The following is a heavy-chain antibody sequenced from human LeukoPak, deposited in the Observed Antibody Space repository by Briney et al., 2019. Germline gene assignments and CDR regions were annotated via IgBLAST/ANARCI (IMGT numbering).Heavy chain of an antibody. Sequence: PSETLSLTCAVYGGSFSGYYWSWIRQPPGKGLEWIGEINHSGSTNYNPSLKSRVTISIDTSKNQFSLKLSSVTAADTAVYYCARDQVEDIAVADTFDIWGQGTKVTVSS. J-gene: IGHJ3*02. CDR2: INHSGST. CDR3: ARDQVEDIAVADTFDI. CDR1: GGSFSGYY. V-gene: IGHV4-34*01. D-gene: IGHD6-19*01.